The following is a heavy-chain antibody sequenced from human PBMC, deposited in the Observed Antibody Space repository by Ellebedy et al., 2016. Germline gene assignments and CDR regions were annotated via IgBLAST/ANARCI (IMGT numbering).Heavy chain of an antibody. CDR2: IGGSDGST. D-gene: IGHD2-2*01. CDR3: AKARSGGPAAMNY. CDR1: GFIFSNYA. Sequence: GGSLRLSCAASGFIFSNYAMSWVRQAPGKGLEWVSTIGGSDGSTYYGDSMKGRFTISRDNSNNTLYLQMNSLRADDTAVYYCAKARSGGPAAMNYWGQGTLVTVSS. J-gene: IGHJ4*02. V-gene: IGHV3-23*01.